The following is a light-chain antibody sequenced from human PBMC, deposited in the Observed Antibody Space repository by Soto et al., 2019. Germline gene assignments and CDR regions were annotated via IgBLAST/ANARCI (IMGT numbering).Light chain of an antibody. CDR1: QGLSSY. Sequence: DIQLTQSPSFLSASVGDRVTINCRASQGLSSYLAWYQQKPGRAPKLLIYATSTLQSGVPSRFSGSGSGIEFTLTISSLQPEDFATYYCQQLHGYPLTFGGGTKVEIK. CDR2: ATS. J-gene: IGKJ4*01. CDR3: QQLHGYPLT. V-gene: IGKV1-9*01.